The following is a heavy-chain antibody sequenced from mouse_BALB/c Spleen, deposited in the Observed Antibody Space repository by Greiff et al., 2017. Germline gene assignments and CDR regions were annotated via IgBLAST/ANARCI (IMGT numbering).Heavy chain of an antibody. V-gene: IGHV5-9-4*01. CDR1: GFTFSSYA. Sequence: EVQGVESGGGLVKPGGSLKLSCAASGFTFSSYAMSWVRQSPEKRLEWVAEISSGGSYTYYPDTVTGRFTISRDNAKHTLYLEMSSLRSEDTAMDYCARGGNTRDFDYWGQGTTLTVSS. CDR2: ISSGGSYT. D-gene: IGHD2-1*01. J-gene: IGHJ2*01. CDR3: ARGGNTRDFDY.